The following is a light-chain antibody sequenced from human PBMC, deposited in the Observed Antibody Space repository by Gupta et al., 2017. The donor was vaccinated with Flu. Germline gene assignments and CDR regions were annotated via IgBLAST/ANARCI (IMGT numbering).Light chain of an antibody. J-gene: IGLJ2*01. CDR3: SSYTGSSIL. CDR2: EVN. V-gene: IGLV2-14*01. Sequence: QSALTQPASVSGSPGQSITISCTGTSSDIGAYNYVSWYQQHPGKAPKLMIFEVNNRPSGVSNRFSGSKSGNTASLTISGLQAEDESHYYCSSYTGSSILFGGGTKLTVL. CDR1: SSDIGAYNY.